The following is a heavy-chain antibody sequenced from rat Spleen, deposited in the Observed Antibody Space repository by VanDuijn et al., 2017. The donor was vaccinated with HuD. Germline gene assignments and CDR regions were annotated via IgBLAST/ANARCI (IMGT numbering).Heavy chain of an antibody. V-gene: IGHV2-6*01. CDR1: GFSLTSYT. CDR3: IRESLPGYNSHWFVY. Sequence: QVQLKESGPGLVQPSQTLSLTCTVSGFSLTSYTVSWVRQPPGKGLEWIAAISSGGSTYYNSDLKSRLSISRDTSKSQVFLKMNSLQTEDTAIYFCIRESLPGYNSHWFVYWGQGTLVTVSS. J-gene: IGHJ3*01. CDR2: ISSGGST. D-gene: IGHD1-4*01.